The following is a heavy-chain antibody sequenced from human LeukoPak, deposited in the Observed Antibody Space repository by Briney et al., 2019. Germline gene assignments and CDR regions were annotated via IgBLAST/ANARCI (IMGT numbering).Heavy chain of an antibody. D-gene: IGHD3-16*01. J-gene: IGHJ5*02. V-gene: IGHV4-59*08. CDR3: ARTLLVSWFDP. CDR2: IYYSGST. Sequence: SETLSLTCTVSGGSISSYYWSWIRQPPGKGLEWIGYIYYSGSTNYNPSLKSRVTILVDTSKNQFSLKLSSVTAADTAVYYCARTLLVSWFDPWGQGTLVTVSS. CDR1: GGSISSYY.